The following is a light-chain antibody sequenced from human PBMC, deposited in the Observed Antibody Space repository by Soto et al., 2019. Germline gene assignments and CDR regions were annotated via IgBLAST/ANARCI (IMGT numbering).Light chain of an antibody. CDR1: QSISNY. CDR3: QQSYSTPL. CDR2: GTF. V-gene: IGKV1-39*01. J-gene: IGKJ4*01. Sequence: DIQMTQSPSSLSASVGDRVTITCRASQSISNYLNWYQQKPGKAPKVLIYGTFTLQSGVPSRFSGSGFETDFTLTISSLQPEDFGTYYFQQSYSTPLFVGGTKVEIK.